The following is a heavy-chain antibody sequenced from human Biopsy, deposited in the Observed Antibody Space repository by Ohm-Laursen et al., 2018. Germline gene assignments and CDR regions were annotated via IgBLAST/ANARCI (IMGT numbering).Heavy chain of an antibody. CDR1: GGSINSYY. CDR2: LFTSGTT. Sequence: SQILSLTCTVSGGSINSYYWSWMRQPAGKGLEWIGRLFTSGTTNYSPSLNNRVTMSVDTSKNQFSLRLTSVTAADTAVYYCVRGGSGSFPFDYWGPGTLVTVSS. V-gene: IGHV4-4*07. CDR3: VRGGSGSFPFDY. J-gene: IGHJ4*02. D-gene: IGHD3-10*01.